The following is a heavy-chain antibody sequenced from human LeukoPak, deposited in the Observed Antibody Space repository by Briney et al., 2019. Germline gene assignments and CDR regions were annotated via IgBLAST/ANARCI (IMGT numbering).Heavy chain of an antibody. CDR1: GYTFTGYY. Sequence: ASVKVSCKASGYTFTGYYIHWVRQAPGQGLEWMGWINPNSGGTNYAQKFQGRVTMTTDTSTSTAYMELRSLRSDVTAVYYCARDPGIVGATTDYWGQGTLVTVSS. D-gene: IGHD1-26*01. CDR2: INPNSGGT. V-gene: IGHV1-2*02. J-gene: IGHJ4*02. CDR3: ARDPGIVGATTDY.